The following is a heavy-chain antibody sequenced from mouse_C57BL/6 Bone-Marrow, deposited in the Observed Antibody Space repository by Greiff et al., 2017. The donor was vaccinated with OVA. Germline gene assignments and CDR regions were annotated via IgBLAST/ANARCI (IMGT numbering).Heavy chain of an antibody. Sequence: EVQRVESEGGLVQPGSSMKLSCTASGFTFSDYYMAWVRQVPEKGLEWVANINYDGSSTYYLDSLKSRFIISRDNAKNILYLQMSSLKSEDTATYYCARDEGHYWGQGTTLTVSS. CDR3: ARDEGHY. D-gene: IGHD3-3*01. V-gene: IGHV5-16*01. CDR2: INYDGSST. CDR1: GFTFSDYY. J-gene: IGHJ2*01.